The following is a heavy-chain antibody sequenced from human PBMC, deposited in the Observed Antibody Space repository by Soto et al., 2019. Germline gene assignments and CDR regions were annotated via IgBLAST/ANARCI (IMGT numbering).Heavy chain of an antibody. J-gene: IGHJ4*02. Sequence: VGSLRLSCASSVFTVSSNYMSCVRHAPGKWLEWVSVIYSGGSTYYADSVKGRFTISRDNSKNTLYLQMNSLRAEDTAVYYGARGSTPRYYSSSAHPLDYWGQGTLVIVSS. CDR1: VFTVSSNY. D-gene: IGHD6-13*01. CDR3: ARGSTPRYYSSSAHPLDY. V-gene: IGHV3-53*01. CDR2: IYSGGST.